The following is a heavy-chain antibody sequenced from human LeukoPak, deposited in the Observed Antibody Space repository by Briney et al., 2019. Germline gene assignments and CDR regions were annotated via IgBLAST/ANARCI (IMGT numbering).Heavy chain of an antibody. CDR1: GGSISSSSYY. J-gene: IGHJ4*02. CDR2: IYYSGST. V-gene: IGHV4-39*07. D-gene: IGHD6-13*01. CDR3: ARVLRGGEGIAAAGMNNLLDY. Sequence: SETLSLTCTVSGGSISSSSYYWGWIRQPPGKGLEWIGSIYYSGSTYYNPSLKSRVTISVDTSKNQFSLKLSSVTAADTAVYYCARVLRGGEGIAAAGMNNLLDYWGQGTLVTVSS.